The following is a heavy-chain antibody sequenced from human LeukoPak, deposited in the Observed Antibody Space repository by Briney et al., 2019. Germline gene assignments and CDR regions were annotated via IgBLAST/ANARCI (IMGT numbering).Heavy chain of an antibody. CDR1: GFTFSGYA. Sequence: GGSLRLSCAASGFTFSGYAMSWVRQAPGKGLEWVSAISGSGGSTYYADSVKGRFTISRDNSKNTLYLQMNSLRAEDTAVYYCSLLLLWFGELYYNGMDVWGKGTTVTVSS. J-gene: IGHJ6*04. CDR3: SLLLLWFGELYYNGMDV. V-gene: IGHV3-23*01. D-gene: IGHD3-10*01. CDR2: ISGSGGST.